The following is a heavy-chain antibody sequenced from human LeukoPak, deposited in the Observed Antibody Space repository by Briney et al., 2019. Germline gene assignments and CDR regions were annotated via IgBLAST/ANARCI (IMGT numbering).Heavy chain of an antibody. CDR3: ARPQRYSNYALDY. CDR2: IYYSGST. J-gene: IGHJ4*02. Sequence: PGGSLRLSCAASGFSFSSYSMNWVRQPPGKGLEWIGSIYYSGSTYYKPSLKSRVTMSVDTSKNQFSLKLSSVTAADTAVYYCARPQRYSNYALDYWGQGTLVTVSS. D-gene: IGHD4-11*01. V-gene: IGHV4-39*01. CDR1: GFSFSSYS.